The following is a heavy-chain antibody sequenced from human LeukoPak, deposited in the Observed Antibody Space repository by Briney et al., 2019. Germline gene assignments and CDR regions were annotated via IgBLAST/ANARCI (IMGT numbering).Heavy chain of an antibody. J-gene: IGHJ1*01. CDR3: ARDLLVGAPGGYFQH. CDR1: GFTFSSYW. V-gene: IGHV3-7*01. Sequence: GGSLRLSCAASGFTFSSYWMSWVRQAPGKGLEWVANIKQDGSEKYYVDSVKGRFTISRDNAKNSLYLQMNSLRAEDTAVYYCARDLLVGAPGGYFQHWGQGTLVTVSS. D-gene: IGHD1-26*01. CDR2: IKQDGSEK.